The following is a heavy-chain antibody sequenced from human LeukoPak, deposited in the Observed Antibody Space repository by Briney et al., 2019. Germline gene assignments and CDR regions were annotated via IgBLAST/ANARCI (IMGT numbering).Heavy chain of an antibody. CDR3: ARYGEQLEAFDI. J-gene: IGHJ3*02. CDR1: GGSISSYY. Sequence: SETLSLTCTGSGGSISSYYWSWLRQPPGKGLEWLGYIYYSGSNNYNPSLKSRVTISVDTSKNQFSLKLSSVTAADTAVYYCARYGEQLEAFDIWGQGTMVTVSS. CDR2: IYYSGSN. V-gene: IGHV4-59*01. D-gene: IGHD6-13*01.